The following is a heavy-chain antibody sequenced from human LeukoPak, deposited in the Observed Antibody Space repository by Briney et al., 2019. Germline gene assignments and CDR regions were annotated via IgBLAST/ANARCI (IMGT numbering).Heavy chain of an antibody. CDR1: GGSISSSSYY. CDR3: ARHRRFGELWFDP. D-gene: IGHD3-10*01. V-gene: IGHV4-39*01. J-gene: IGHJ5*02. CDR2: IYYSGST. Sequence: ETSETLSLTCTVSGGSISSSSYYWGWIRQPPGKGLEWIGSIYYSGSTYYNPSLKSRVTMSVDTSKNQFSLKLSSVTAADTAVYYCARHRRFGELWFDPWGQGTLVTVSS.